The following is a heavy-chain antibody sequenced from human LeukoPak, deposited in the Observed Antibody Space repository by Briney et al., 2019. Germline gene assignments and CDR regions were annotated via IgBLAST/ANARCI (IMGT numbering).Heavy chain of an antibody. CDR2: IYSGGRT. Sequence: GGSLRLSCAASGFTVSSNYMSWVRQAPGKGLEWVSVIYSGGRTYYSDSVKGRFTISRDNSKNTLYLQMNSLRAEDTAVYYCARDSLDFWSGYLGAYYYWGQGTLVTVSS. D-gene: IGHD3-3*01. CDR3: ARDSLDFWSGYLGAYYY. CDR1: GFTVSSNY. J-gene: IGHJ4*02. V-gene: IGHV3-66*02.